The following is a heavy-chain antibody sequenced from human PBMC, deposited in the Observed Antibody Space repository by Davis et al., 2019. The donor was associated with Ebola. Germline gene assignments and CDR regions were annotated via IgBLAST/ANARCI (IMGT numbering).Heavy chain of an antibody. Sequence: PGGSLRLSCAASGLTFSNYWMNWVRQAPGKGLEWVANINQDGSEKYYVDSVKGRFTISRDNAKNSLYLQMNSLRAEDTAVYYCASGYCSGGSCSRSPTYWGQGTLVTVSS. D-gene: IGHD2-15*01. CDR3: ASGYCSGGSCSRSPTY. J-gene: IGHJ4*02. V-gene: IGHV3-7*01. CDR2: INQDGSEK. CDR1: GLTFSNYW.